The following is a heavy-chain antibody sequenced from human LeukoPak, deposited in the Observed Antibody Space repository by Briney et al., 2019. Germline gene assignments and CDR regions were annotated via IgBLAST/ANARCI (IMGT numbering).Heavy chain of an antibody. CDR3: ATHVVLTAPFGY. D-gene: IGHD2-21*02. Sequence: PSETLSLTCTVSGGPIRSYHWSWIRQSPGKGLEWIGYIYYTGSTNYNPSLKSRVTISIDTSKNQFSLKLSSVTAADTAVYYCATHVVLTAPFGYWGQGTLVTVSS. J-gene: IGHJ4*02. CDR2: IYYTGST. V-gene: IGHV4-59*08. CDR1: GGPIRSYH.